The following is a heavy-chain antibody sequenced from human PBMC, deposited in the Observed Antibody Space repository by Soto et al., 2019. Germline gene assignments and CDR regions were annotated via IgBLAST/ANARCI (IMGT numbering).Heavy chain of an antibody. CDR1: GGSISSGGYY. CDR2: IYYSGST. Sequence: SETLSLTCTVSGGSISSGGYYWSWIRQHPGKGLEWIGYIYYSGSTYYNPSLKSRVTISVDTSKNQFSLKLSSVTAADTAVYYWARDFHQGFGPWGQGTLVTVSS. V-gene: IGHV4-31*03. CDR3: ARDFHQGFGP. J-gene: IGHJ5*02.